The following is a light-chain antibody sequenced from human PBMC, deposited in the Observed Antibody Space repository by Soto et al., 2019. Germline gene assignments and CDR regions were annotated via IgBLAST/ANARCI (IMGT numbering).Light chain of an antibody. CDR1: SSDVGGYDY. Sequence: QAVVTQPASVSGSPGQSITISCTGTSSDVGGYDYVSWYQQHPGKAPKLMIYEVSNRPSGVSNRFSGSKSGNTASLTISGLQAEDEADYYCAAWDDSLRVFGGGTKLTVL. V-gene: IGLV2-14*01. J-gene: IGLJ2*01. CDR3: AAWDDSLRV. CDR2: EVS.